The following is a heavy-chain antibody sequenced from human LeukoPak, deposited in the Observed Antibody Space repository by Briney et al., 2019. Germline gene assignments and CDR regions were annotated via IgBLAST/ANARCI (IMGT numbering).Heavy chain of an antibody. J-gene: IGHJ4*02. CDR1: AFTFSNYW. CDR3: VRDGGVSGYDLLDY. Sequence: GGSLRLSWAASAFTFSNYWMTWVRQAPGKGLEWVAHINQDGSEEHYMDSVKARFTISRDNAKNSLSLQMNSLRAEDTAVYYCVRDGGVSGYDLLDYWGQGTLVTVSS. D-gene: IGHD5-12*01. CDR2: INQDGSEE. V-gene: IGHV3-7*01.